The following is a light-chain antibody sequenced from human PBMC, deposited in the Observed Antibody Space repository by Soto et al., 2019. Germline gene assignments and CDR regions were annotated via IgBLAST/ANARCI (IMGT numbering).Light chain of an antibody. CDR1: QSVSSSY. J-gene: IGKJ1*01. Sequence: EIVLTQCPGALSLSTGERATLSCRASQSVSSSYLGWYQQKPGQAPSLLIYGASTRATGIPARFSGSASGTDFTLTISSLEPEDFAVYYCQQRSNSVTFGQGTKVDIK. V-gene: IGKV3D-20*02. CDR3: QQRSNSVT. CDR2: GAS.